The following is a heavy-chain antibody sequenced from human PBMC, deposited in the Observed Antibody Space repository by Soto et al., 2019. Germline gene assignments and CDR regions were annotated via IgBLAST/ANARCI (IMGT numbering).Heavy chain of an antibody. CDR3: ARYSGSYWHYLDF. CDR1: GYSFASHW. Sequence: ESLKISCKGSGYSFASHWVAWVRQMPGKGLEWIGTIYPGDSDTKYSSAFRGHVTISADTSVSTAYLQWRSLEATDSAIYYCARYSGSYWHYLDFWGQGTLVTVSS. D-gene: IGHD1-26*01. CDR2: IYPGDSDT. J-gene: IGHJ4*02. V-gene: IGHV5-51*01.